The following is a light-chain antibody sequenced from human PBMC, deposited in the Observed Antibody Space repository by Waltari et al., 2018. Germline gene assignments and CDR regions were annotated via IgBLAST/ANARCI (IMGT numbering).Light chain of an antibody. CDR1: SCNIGSNT. V-gene: IGLV1-44*01. CDR2: SNN. J-gene: IGLJ3*02. Sequence: QSVLTQPPSASGTPGQRVTISCSGSSCNIGSNTVAWYERFPGMAPRLLIYSNNERPSGVPDRFSGSKSGSSASLTISGLHFEDEADYYCATWDDSLNGRVFGGGTKLTVL. CDR3: ATWDDSLNGRV.